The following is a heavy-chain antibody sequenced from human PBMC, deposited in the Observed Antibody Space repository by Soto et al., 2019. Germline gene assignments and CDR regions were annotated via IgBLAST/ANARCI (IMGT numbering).Heavy chain of an antibody. V-gene: IGHV1-69*01. D-gene: IGHD3-10*01. CDR2: FIPIFVSA. CDR1: GGTVSSYA. Sequence: QLHLVQSGAEVKKAGSSVKVSCKASGGTVSSYAITWVRQAPGKGLEWMGVFIPIFVSAHYAPKFQGRITITADESTSTAYMELSGLTSEDTAIYYCARDVSSDTTGFRGYDLWGQGT. J-gene: IGHJ4*02. CDR3: ARDVSSDTTGFRGYDL.